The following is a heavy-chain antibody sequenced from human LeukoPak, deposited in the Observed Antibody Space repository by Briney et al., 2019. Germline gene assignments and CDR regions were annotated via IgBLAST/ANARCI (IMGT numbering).Heavy chain of an antibody. J-gene: IGHJ3*02. CDR2: IYSGGST. D-gene: IGHD3-16*02. CDR3: ARGPPYYDYVWGSYRYSGAFDI. Sequence: GGSLRLSCAASGFTVSSNYMSWVRQAPGKGLEWVSVIYSGGSTYYADSVKGRFTISRDNSKNTLYLQMNSLRAEDTAVYYCARGPPYYDYVWGSYRYSGAFDIWGQGTMVTVSS. V-gene: IGHV3-53*01. CDR1: GFTVSSNY.